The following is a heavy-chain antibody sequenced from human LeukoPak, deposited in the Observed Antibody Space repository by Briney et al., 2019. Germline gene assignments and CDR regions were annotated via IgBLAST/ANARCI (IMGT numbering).Heavy chain of an antibody. CDR1: GFSFSSYG. CDR2: IRSDGSNK. V-gene: IGHV3-30*02. D-gene: IGHD6-19*01. Sequence: GGSLRLSCAGSGFSFSSYGMHWVRQAPGKGLEWMAFIRSDGSNKYYADSVKGRFTISRDNSKNTLYLQMNSLRADDTAVYYCASSIAVAGTGFDYWGQGTLVTVSS. CDR3: ASSIAVAGTGFDY. J-gene: IGHJ4*02.